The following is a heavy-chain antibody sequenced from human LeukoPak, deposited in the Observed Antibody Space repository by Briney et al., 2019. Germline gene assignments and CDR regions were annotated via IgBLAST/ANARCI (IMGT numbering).Heavy chain of an antibody. CDR1: GFTVSSNY. D-gene: IGHD5-18*01. V-gene: IGHV3-53*01. CDR2: IYSGGST. CDR3: ARAESGYSYGYIYYYGMDV. Sequence: GGSLRLSCAASGFTVSSNYMSWVRQAPGKGLEWVSVIYSGGSTYYAGSAKGRFTISRDNSKNTLYLQMNSLRAEDTAVYYCARAESGYSYGYIYYYGMDVWGQGTTVTVSS. J-gene: IGHJ6*02.